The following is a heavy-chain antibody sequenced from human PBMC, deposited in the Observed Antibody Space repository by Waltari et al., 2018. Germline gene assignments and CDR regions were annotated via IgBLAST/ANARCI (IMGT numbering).Heavy chain of an antibody. D-gene: IGHD3-22*01. CDR1: GFTFSSYA. Sequence: EVQLLESGGGLVQPGGSLRLSCAASGFTFSSYAISWVGQAPGKGLEWVSAISGSGGSTYYADSVKGRFTISRDNSKNTLYLQMNSLRAEDTAVYYCAHYYYDSSGYFGYWGQGTLVTVSS. V-gene: IGHV3-23*01. CDR2: ISGSGGST. CDR3: AHYYYDSSGYFGY. J-gene: IGHJ4*02.